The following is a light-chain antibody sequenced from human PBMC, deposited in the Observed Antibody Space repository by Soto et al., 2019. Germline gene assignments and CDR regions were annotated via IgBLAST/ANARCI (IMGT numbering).Light chain of an antibody. CDR3: LQATQFRT. Sequence: DIVMTQTPLSSPVTLGQPASISCRSRQSLVNSDGNTYFSWLKQRPGQPPRLLIYKFSNRFSGVPDRFSGSGAGTDFTLKISRVEAEDGGVYYCLQATQFRTFGQGTKLEIK. CDR1: QSLVNSDGNTY. J-gene: IGKJ2*01. V-gene: IGKV2-24*01. CDR2: KFS.